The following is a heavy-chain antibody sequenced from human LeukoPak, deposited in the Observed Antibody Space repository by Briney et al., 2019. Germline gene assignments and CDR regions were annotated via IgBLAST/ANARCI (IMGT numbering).Heavy chain of an antibody. CDR2: IYYSGTT. D-gene: IGHD6-13*01. CDR3: ARDFAGIAAAGEFDP. Sequence: SETLSLTCTVSRGSTSSSSYYWGWIRQPPGRGLEWIGTIYYSGTTYYNPSLRSRVTMSVDTSRDRFSLKLSSVTAADTAVYYCARDFAGIAAAGEFDPWGQGTLVTVSS. V-gene: IGHV4-39*07. J-gene: IGHJ5*02. CDR1: RGSTSSSSYY.